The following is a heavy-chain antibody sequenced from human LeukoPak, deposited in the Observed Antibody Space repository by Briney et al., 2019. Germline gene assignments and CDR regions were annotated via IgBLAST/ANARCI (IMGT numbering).Heavy chain of an antibody. D-gene: IGHD4-11*01. J-gene: IGHJ6*03. Sequence: GGSLRLSCAASALRFSSFAMTWVRQVPGKGLEWVSGIHGSGETTYYADSVKGRFTISRDNSREMLYLQMNSLKTEDTAVYYCTTDSTVTPPYYYYYMDVWGKGTTVTVSS. CDR3: TTDSTVTPPYYYYYMDV. CDR1: ALRFSSFA. CDR2: IHGSGETT. V-gene: IGHV3-23*01.